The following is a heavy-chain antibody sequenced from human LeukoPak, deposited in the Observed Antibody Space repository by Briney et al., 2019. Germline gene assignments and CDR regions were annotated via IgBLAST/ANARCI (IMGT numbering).Heavy chain of an antibody. CDR2: ISAYNGNT. D-gene: IGHD2-15*01. CDR3: ARVRGYCSGGSCYYYYGMDV. CDR1: GYTFSSYG. V-gene: IGHV1-18*01. J-gene: IGHJ6*02. Sequence: GASVKVSCRTSGYTFSSYGISWVRQAPGQGLEWMGWISAYNGNTNYAQKLQGRVTMTTDTSTSTAYMELRSLRSDDTAVYYCARVRGYCSGGSCYYYYGMDVWGQGTTVTVSS.